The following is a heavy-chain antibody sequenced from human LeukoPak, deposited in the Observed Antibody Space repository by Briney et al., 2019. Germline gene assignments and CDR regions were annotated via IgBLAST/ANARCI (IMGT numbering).Heavy chain of an antibody. J-gene: IGHJ4*02. CDR1: GFTFSSYS. CDR2: ISSSSSTI. CDR3: ARDGSNWALDY. V-gene: IGHV3-48*01. D-gene: IGHD7-27*01. Sequence: GGSLRLSCAASGFTFSSYSMNWVRQAPGKGLEWVSYISSSSSTIYYADSVKGRFTISRDNAKNSLYLQMNSLRAEDTAVYCCARDGSNWALDYWGQGTLVTVSS.